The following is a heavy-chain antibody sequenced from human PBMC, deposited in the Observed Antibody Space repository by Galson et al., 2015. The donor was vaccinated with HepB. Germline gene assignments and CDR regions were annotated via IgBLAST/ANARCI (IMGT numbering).Heavy chain of an antibody. V-gene: IGHV1-3*01. CDR2: INVGNGDT. D-gene: IGHD6-13*01. J-gene: IGHJ4*02. CDR1: GYTFTMYA. Sequence: SVKVSCKASGYTFTMYAMHWVRQAPGQRPEWMGWINVGNGDTKYSRKFQGRVTITRDASAKTVYVELANLKFEDTAVYYCTRSGRFGVSAADHGLFWGQGTLVTVSS. CDR3: TRSGRFGVSAADHGLF.